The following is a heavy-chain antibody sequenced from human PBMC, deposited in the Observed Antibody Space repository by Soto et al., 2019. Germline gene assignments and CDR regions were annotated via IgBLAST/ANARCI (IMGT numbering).Heavy chain of an antibody. J-gene: IGHJ6*02. CDR1: GFTFSSYS. D-gene: IGHD3-22*01. CDR3: ARDRGRPDLRDTHYYDSSDLDYGMDV. V-gene: IGHV3-48*04. Sequence: TGGPLRLSCAASGFTFSSYSMNWVRQAPGKGLEWVSYISSSSSTIYYADSMKGRFTISRDNAKNSLLLQLNSLRAEDTAVYYCARDRGRPDLRDTHYYDSSDLDYGMDVWGQGTTVTVSS. CDR2: ISSSSSTI.